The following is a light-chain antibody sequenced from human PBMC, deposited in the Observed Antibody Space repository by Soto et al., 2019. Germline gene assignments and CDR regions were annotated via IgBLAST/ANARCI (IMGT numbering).Light chain of an antibody. Sequence: EILMTQSPDILSVSPGESATLSCRASQRVSSNLAWYQQKPGQAPRLLIYGASTRATGIPARFSGSGSGTEFTLTISSLQSEDFAVYYCQQYNNWLGITFGQGTRLEIK. J-gene: IGKJ5*01. CDR2: GAS. V-gene: IGKV3-15*01. CDR3: QQYNNWLGIT. CDR1: QRVSSN.